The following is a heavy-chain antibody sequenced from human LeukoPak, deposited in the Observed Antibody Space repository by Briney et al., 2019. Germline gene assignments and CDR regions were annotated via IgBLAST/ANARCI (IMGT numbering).Heavy chain of an antibody. V-gene: IGHV3-11*06. D-gene: IGHD3-16*01. CDR2: ISSSSSYI. CDR3: ARDLGEGSFDY. J-gene: IGHJ4*02. CDR1: GFTFSDYY. Sequence: GGSLRLSCAASGFTFSDYYMSWIRQAPGKGLEWVSSISSSSSYIYYADSVKGRFTISRDNAKNSLYLQMNSLRAEDTAVYYCARDLGEGSFDYWGQGTLVTVSS.